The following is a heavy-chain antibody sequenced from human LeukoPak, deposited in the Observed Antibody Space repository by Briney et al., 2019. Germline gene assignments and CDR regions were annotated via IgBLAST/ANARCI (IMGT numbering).Heavy chain of an antibody. D-gene: IGHD1-26*01. Sequence: GGSLRLSCAASGFTFSSYGMHWVRQAPGKGLEWVSGINWNGGSTGYADSVKGRFTISRDNAKNSLYLQMNSLRAEDTALYYCARDKEVGATTAFDIWGQGTMVTVSS. CDR3: ARDKEVGATTAFDI. CDR1: GFTFSSYG. V-gene: IGHV3-20*04. J-gene: IGHJ3*02. CDR2: INWNGGST.